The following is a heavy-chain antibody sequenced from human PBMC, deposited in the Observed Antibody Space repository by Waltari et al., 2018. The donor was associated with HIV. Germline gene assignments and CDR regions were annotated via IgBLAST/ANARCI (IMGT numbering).Heavy chain of an antibody. Sequence: QVQLQQWGAGLLKPSETLSLTCAVYGGSFSGYYWSWIRQPPGKGLEWIGEINHSGSTNYNPSLKSRVTISVDTSKNQFSLKLSSVTAADTAVYYCARCSTDRGGDYWGQGTLVTVSS. CDR1: GGSFSGYY. CDR2: INHSGST. V-gene: IGHV4-34*01. J-gene: IGHJ4*02. CDR3: ARCSTDRGGDY. D-gene: IGHD4-17*01.